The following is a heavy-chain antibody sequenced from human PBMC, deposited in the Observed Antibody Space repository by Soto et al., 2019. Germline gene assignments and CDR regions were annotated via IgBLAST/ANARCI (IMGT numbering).Heavy chain of an antibody. V-gene: IGHV3-7*01. CDR2: IKGDGSEK. Sequence: GGSLRLSCVASGFTFTNFWMSWVRQAPGKGLEWVANIKGDGSEKRYVDSVKGRFTISRDNAKNSVYLQMNSPRVEDTALYYCGRDEVRNGVGVWGPGTTVTVSS. CDR1: GFTFTNFW. J-gene: IGHJ6*02. CDR3: GRDEVRNGVGV.